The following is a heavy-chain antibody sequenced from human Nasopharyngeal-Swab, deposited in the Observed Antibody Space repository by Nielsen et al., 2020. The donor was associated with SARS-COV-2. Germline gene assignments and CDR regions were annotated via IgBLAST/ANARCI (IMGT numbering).Heavy chain of an antibody. J-gene: IGHJ6*02. CDR3: ANAPYLRGLDV. Sequence: EYLKISCAASGFTFSSYAMSWVRQAQGKGLEWVSIISGSGDTTYYADSVKDRFTISRDNSKNTLYLQTNSLRVEDTAVYYRANAPYLRGLDVWGQGTTVTVSS. CDR2: ISGSGDTT. CDR1: GFTFSSYA. V-gene: IGHV3-23*01. D-gene: IGHD2-21*01.